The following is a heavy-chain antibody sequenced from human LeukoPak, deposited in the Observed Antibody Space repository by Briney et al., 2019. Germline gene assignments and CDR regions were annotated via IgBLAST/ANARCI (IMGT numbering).Heavy chain of an antibody. CDR2: INSDGSTT. V-gene: IGHV3-74*01. D-gene: IGHD2-2*01. CDR3: AARGYCSSTSCLLEY. Sequence: GGSLRLSCAASGFTFSSYWMYWVRQAPGKGLAWVSRINSDGSTTSHADSVKGRFTISRDNAKNTLYLQMNSLRAEDTAVYYCAARGYCSSTSCLLEYWGQGTLVTVSS. CDR1: GFTFSSYW. J-gene: IGHJ4*02.